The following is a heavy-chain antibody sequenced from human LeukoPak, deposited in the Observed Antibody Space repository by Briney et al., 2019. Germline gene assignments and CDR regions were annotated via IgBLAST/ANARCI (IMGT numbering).Heavy chain of an antibody. Sequence: PGGSLRLSCAASGFTFDDYGMSWVRQAPGKGLEWVSGINWNGSSTNYADSVKGRFTISRDNAKNSLYLQMNSLRAEDTALYHCARIRYFGESYGMDVWGQGTTVTVSS. V-gene: IGHV3-20*01. J-gene: IGHJ6*02. CDR2: INWNGSST. CDR1: GFTFDDYG. D-gene: IGHD3-10*01. CDR3: ARIRYFGESYGMDV.